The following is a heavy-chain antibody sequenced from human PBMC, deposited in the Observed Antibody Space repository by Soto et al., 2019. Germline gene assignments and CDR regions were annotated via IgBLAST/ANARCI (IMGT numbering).Heavy chain of an antibody. J-gene: IGHJ4*02. CDR3: ARDPGWIAAASPLPRRFDY. D-gene: IGHD6-13*01. CDR1: GYTFTSYG. CDR2: ISAYNGNT. V-gene: IGHV1-18*01. Sequence: QVQLVQSGAEVKKPGASVKVSCKASGYTFTSYGISWVRQAPGQGLEWMGWISAYNGNTNYAQKLQGRVTMTADTSTSTAYMELRSLRSDDTAVYYCARDPGWIAAASPLPRRFDYWGQGTLVTVSS.